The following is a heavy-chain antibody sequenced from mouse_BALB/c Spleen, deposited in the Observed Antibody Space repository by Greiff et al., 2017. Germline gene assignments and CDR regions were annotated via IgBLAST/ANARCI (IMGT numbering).Heavy chain of an antibody. J-gene: IGHJ3*01. CDR2: ISTYYGNT. V-gene: IGHV1-67*01. D-gene: IGHD1-1*01. CDR3: ARDYYGSSFTWFAY. CDR1: GYTFTDYA. Sequence: QVQLKESGPELVRPGVSVKISCKGSGYTFTDYAMHWVKQSHAKSLEWIGVISTYYGNTNYNQKFKGKATMTVDKSSSTAYMELARLTSEDSAIYYCARDYYGSSFTWFAYWGQGTLVTVSA.